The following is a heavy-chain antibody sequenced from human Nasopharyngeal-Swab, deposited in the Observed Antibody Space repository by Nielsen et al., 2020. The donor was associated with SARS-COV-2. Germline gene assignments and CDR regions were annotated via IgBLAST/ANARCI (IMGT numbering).Heavy chain of an antibody. D-gene: IGHD2-2*01. Sequence: VRQMPGKGLEWMGRIDPSDSYTNYSPSFQGHVTISADKSISTAYLQWSSLKASDTAMYYCARAAKGYCSSTSCYSIPEYYYYYMDVWGKGTTVTVSS. CDR3: ARAAKGYCSSTSCYSIPEYYYYYMDV. J-gene: IGHJ6*03. V-gene: IGHV5-10-1*01. CDR2: IDPSDSYT.